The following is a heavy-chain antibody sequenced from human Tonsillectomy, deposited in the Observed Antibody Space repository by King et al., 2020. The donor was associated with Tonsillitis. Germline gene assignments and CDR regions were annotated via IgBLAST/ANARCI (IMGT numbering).Heavy chain of an antibody. CDR2: ISHDGNNK. CDR3: ARVTTILTSKIALRSTVMYV. D-gene: IGHD1-1*01. Sequence: VQLVESGGGVVQPGRSLRLSCAASGFTFSSYAMHWVRQAPGKGLEWVAVISHDGNNKYYADSVKGRFTISRDNSKNTLYLQMNSLRAEDTAVYYCARVTTILTSKIALRSTVMYVWGQGTTVTVSS. J-gene: IGHJ6*02. V-gene: IGHV3-30*04. CDR1: GFTFSSYA.